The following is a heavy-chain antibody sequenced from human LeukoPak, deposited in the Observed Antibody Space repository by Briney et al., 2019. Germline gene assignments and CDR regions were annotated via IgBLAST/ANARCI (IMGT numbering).Heavy chain of an antibody. Sequence: GGSLQISCKGSGYSFTKSWIGWVRQLPGKGLEWMGIIYPGDSDTRYSPSFQGQVTISADKSISTAYLQWSSLKASDTAMYYCARGLSAWYFDYWGQGTLVTVSS. CDR1: GYSFTKSW. J-gene: IGHJ4*02. CDR2: IYPGDSDT. V-gene: IGHV5-51*01. D-gene: IGHD6-19*01. CDR3: ARGLSAWYFDY.